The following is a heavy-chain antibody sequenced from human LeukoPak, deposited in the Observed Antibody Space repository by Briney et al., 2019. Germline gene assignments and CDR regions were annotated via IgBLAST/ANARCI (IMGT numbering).Heavy chain of an antibody. CDR1: GGSISSYY. CDR3: ARERLGYYDRSGLDY. J-gene: IGHJ4*02. V-gene: IGHV4-59*01. D-gene: IGHD3-22*01. CDR2: IYYSGST. Sequence: SETLSLTCTVSGGSISSYYWNWIRQPPGKGLEWIGYIYYSGSTNYNPSLKSRVTTSVDTSKNQLSLKLSPVTAADTAVYYCARERLGYYDRSGLDYWGQGTLVTASS.